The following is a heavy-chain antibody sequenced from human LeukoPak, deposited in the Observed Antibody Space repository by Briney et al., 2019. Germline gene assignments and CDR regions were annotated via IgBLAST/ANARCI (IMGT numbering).Heavy chain of an antibody. CDR2: ISYDGSNK. CDR1: GFTFRSYG. J-gene: IGHJ2*01. CDR3: AKEPYGDYNWYFDL. V-gene: IGHV3-30*18. Sequence: GGSLRLSCAASGFTFRSYGMHWVRQAPGKGLEWVAVISYDGSNKYYADSVKGRFTISRDNSKNTLYLQMNSLRAEDTAVYYCAKEPYGDYNWYFDLWGRGTLVTVSS. D-gene: IGHD4-17*01.